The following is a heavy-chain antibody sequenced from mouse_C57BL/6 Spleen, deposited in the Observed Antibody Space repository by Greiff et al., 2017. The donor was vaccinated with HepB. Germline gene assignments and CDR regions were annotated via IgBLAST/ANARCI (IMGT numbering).Heavy chain of an antibody. CDR3: ARREAWDYAMDY. V-gene: IGHV1-64*01. J-gene: IGHJ4*01. Sequence: QVQLKQPGAELVKPGASVKLSCKASGYTFTSYWMHWVKQRPGQGLEWIGMIHPNSGSTNYNEKFKSKATLTVDKSSSTAYMQLSSLTSEDSAVYYCARREAWDYAMDYWGQGTSVTVSS. CDR2: IHPNSGST. CDR1: GYTFTSYW.